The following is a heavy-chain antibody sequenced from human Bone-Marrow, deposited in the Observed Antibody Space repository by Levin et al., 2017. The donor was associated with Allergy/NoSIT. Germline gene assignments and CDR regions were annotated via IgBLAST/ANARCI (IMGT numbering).Heavy chain of an antibody. Sequence: PGGSLRLSCTVSGGSISSSSYYWGWIRQPPGKGLEWIGSIYYSGSTYYNPSLKSRVTISVDTSKNQFSLKLSSVTAADTAVYSCASLDCSRTSCYADYWGQGTLVTVSS. J-gene: IGHJ4*02. D-gene: IGHD2-2*01. CDR3: ASLDCSRTSCYADY. CDR2: IYYSGST. CDR1: GGSISSSSYY. V-gene: IGHV4-39*01.